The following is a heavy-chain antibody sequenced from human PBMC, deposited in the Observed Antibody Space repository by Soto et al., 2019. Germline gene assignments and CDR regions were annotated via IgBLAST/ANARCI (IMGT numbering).Heavy chain of an antibody. CDR1: GGTFSSYA. CDR2: IIHIFGTA. Sequence: QVQLVQSGAEVKKPGSSVKVSCKASGGTFSSYAISWVRQAPGQGLEWMGGIIHIFGTANYAQKFQGRVTITADESTSTAYMELSSLRSEDTAVYYCARDGVRYFDWLLYGTASLTPYYYYYGMDVWGQGTTVTVSS. V-gene: IGHV1-69*12. D-gene: IGHD3-9*01. J-gene: IGHJ6*02. CDR3: ARDGVRYFDWLLYGTASLTPYYYYYGMDV.